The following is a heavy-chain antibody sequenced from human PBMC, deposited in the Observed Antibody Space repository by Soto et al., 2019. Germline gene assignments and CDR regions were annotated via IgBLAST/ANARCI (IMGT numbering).Heavy chain of an antibody. Sequence: PETLSLTCSVSGGSISSSSYYWGWIRQPPGKGLEWIGSFDYSGSSYYNPSLNSRVNISVDTSKNQFSLKLSSVPAADTAVYYCATPTWTHIRLHHYYFDYWGQGTLVTVSS. CDR2: FDYSGSS. CDR3: ATPTWTHIRLHHYYFDY. D-gene: IGHD5-18*01. CDR1: GGSISSSSYY. V-gene: IGHV4-39*01. J-gene: IGHJ4*02.